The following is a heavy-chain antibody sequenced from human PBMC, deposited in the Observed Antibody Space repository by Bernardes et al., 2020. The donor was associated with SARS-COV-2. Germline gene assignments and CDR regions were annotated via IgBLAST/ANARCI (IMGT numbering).Heavy chain of an antibody. CDR3: ARTAWEPGAFDI. CDR1: GYSISSGYY. Sequence: SETLSLTCAVSGYSISSGYYWGWIRQPPGKGLEWIGSIYHSGSTYYNPSLKSRVTISVDTSKNQFSLKLSSVTAADTAVYYCARTAWEPGAFDIWGQGTMVTVSS. J-gene: IGHJ3*02. V-gene: IGHV4-38-2*01. D-gene: IGHD1-1*01. CDR2: IYHSGST.